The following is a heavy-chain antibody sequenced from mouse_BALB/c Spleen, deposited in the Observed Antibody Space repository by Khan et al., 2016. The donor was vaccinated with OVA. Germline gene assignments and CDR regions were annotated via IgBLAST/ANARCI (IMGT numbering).Heavy chain of an antibody. CDR1: GYSITSGYG. D-gene: IGHD1-2*01. J-gene: IGHJ2*01. CDR3: ARTARIKY. V-gene: IGHV3-2*02. CDR2: ISYSGST. Sequence: EVKLLESGPGLVKPSQSLSLTCTVTGYSITSGYGWNCIRQFPGNKLEWMGYISYSGSTNYNPSLKSRISITRDTSKNQFFLQLNSVTTEDTATHYCARTARIKYWGQGTTLTVSS.